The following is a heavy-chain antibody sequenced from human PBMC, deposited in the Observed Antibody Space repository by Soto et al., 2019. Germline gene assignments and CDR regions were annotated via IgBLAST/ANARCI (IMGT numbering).Heavy chain of an antibody. V-gene: IGHV4-39*01. Sequence: SETLSLTCTVSGGSISSSSYYWGWIRQPPGKGLEWFGSIYYSGSTYYNPSLKSRVTISVDTSKNQFSLELSSVTAADTAVYYCERYYDILTGYYIRKTKDAFDIWGQGTMVTVSS. CDR2: IYYSGST. CDR3: ERYYDILTGYYIRKTKDAFDI. J-gene: IGHJ3*02. CDR1: GGSISSSSYY. D-gene: IGHD3-9*01.